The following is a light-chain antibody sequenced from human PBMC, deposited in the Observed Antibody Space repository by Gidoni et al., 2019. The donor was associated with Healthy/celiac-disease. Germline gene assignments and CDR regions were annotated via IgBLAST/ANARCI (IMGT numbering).Light chain of an antibody. J-gene: IGKJ1*01. V-gene: IGKV2-30*01. CDR2: KVS. CDR3: MQVTHWPWT. Sequence: VGMTQSPLSLRVTLGQPASRSSRSSKSRVYGNGNTYLSWFQQRPGQPPRRLIYKVSNRDPGVPARFSGSGSGPAFPLPISRVEAEDVGFYSCMQVTHWPWTFGQGTKVEIK. CDR1: KSRVYGNGNTY.